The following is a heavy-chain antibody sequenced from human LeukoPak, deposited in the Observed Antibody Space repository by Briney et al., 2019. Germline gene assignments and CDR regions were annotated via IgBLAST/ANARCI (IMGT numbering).Heavy chain of an antibody. CDR2: ISSSGSAI. Sequence: GGSLRLSCAASGFTFSSYEMNWVRQAPGKGLEWVSYISSSGSAIYYADSVKGRFTISRDNAKNSLYLQMNSLRAEDTALYYCARGKGAASVTNFDYWGQGTLVTVSS. D-gene: IGHD6-13*01. V-gene: IGHV3-48*03. CDR3: ARGKGAASVTNFDY. J-gene: IGHJ4*02. CDR1: GFTFSSYE.